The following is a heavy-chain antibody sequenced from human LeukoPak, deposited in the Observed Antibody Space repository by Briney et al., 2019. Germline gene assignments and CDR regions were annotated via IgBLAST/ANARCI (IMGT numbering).Heavy chain of an antibody. CDR2: IYPCNSDT. V-gene: IGHV5-51*01. Sequence: SAYSSISNYYCSLIQKPPKKLEELRIIYPCNSDTKYSPSFQGQVTISADKSISTAYLQWSSLKASDTAMYYCARRGYSYGHRGFDYWGQGTLVTVSS. CDR3: ARRGYSYGHRGFDY. CDR1: AYSSISNY. D-gene: IGHD5-18*01. J-gene: IGHJ4*02.